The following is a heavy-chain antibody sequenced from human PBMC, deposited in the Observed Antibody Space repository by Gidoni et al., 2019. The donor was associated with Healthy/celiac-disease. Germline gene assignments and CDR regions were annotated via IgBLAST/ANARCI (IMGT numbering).Heavy chain of an antibody. CDR2: IIPNLGIA. Sequence: QVQLVQSGAEVKKPGSSVKVSCKASGGTFSSYAISWWRQAPGQGLEWMGRIIPNLGIANYAQKCQGRVTITADKSTSTAYMELSSLRSEDTAVYYCAREEMATTDYFDYWGQGTLVTVSS. CDR1: GGTFSSYA. V-gene: IGHV1-69*04. D-gene: IGHD5-12*01. CDR3: AREEMATTDYFDY. J-gene: IGHJ4*02.